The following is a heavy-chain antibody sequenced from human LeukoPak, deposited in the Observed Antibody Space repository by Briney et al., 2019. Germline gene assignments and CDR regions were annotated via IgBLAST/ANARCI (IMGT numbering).Heavy chain of an antibody. CDR2: IIPIFGTA. Sequence: SVKVSCKASGGTFSSYAITWVRQAPGQGLEWMGGIIPIFGTANYAQKFQGRVTITADESTSTAYIELSSLRSEDTAVYYCARGEGREDIVVVPAAMFDYWGQGTLVTVSS. CDR1: GGTFSSYA. D-gene: IGHD2-2*01. V-gene: IGHV1-69*01. J-gene: IGHJ4*02. CDR3: ARGEGREDIVVVPAAMFDY.